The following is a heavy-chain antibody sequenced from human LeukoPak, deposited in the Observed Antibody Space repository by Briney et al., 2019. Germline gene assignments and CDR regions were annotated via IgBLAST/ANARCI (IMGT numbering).Heavy chain of an antibody. Sequence: ASVKVSCKASGYTFTGYYMHWVRQAPGQGLEWMGWINPNSGGTNYAQKFQGRVTMTRDTSISTAYMELSRLRSDDTAVYYCARGVYDFWSGYPTPYFDYWGQGTLVTVSS. CDR3: ARGVYDFWSGYPTPYFDY. J-gene: IGHJ4*02. D-gene: IGHD3-3*01. V-gene: IGHV1-2*02. CDR2: INPNSGGT. CDR1: GYTFTGYY.